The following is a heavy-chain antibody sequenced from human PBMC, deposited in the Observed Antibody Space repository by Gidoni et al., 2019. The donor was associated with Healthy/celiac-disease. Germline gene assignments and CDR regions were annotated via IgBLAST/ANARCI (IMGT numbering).Heavy chain of an antibody. CDR3: ARGGVYCSGGSCYSGAF. D-gene: IGHD2-15*01. CDR1: FSGYY. Sequence: FSGYYWSWIRRPPGKGLEWIGEINHSGSTNYNPSLKSRVTISVDTSKNQFSLKLSSVTAADTAVYYCARGGVYCSGGSCYSGAFWGQGTLVTVSS. CDR2: INHSGST. J-gene: IGHJ4*02. V-gene: IGHV4-34*01.